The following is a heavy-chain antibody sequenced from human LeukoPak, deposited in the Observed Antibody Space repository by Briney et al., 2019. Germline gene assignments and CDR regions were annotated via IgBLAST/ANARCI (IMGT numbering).Heavy chain of an antibody. J-gene: IGHJ4*02. D-gene: IGHD3-22*01. Sequence: ASVTVSCKASGCTFTGYYMHWVRQAPGQGLEWMGWINPISGSTNFAQRFQGRVTITRDTAISTAYMELSRLRSDDTAMYYCARPNACDRSGYYDYWGQGSLVTVSS. CDR2: INPISGST. CDR3: ARPNACDRSGYYDY. V-gene: IGHV1-2*02. CDR1: GCTFTGYY.